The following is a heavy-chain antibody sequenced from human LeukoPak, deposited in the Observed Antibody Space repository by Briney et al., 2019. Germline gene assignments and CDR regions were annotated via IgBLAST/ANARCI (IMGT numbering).Heavy chain of an antibody. CDR2: FDPEDGET. Sequence: ASVKVSCKVSGYTLTELSMHWVRQAPGKGLEWMGGFDPEDGETIYAQKFQGRVTTTEDTSTDTAYMELSSLRSEDTAVYYCATGISGYRGGFDYWGQGTLVTVSS. D-gene: IGHD5-12*01. CDR3: ATGISGYRGGFDY. CDR1: GYTLTELS. J-gene: IGHJ4*02. V-gene: IGHV1-24*01.